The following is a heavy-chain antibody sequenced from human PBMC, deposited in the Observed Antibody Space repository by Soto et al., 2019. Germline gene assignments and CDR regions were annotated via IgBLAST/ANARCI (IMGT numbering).Heavy chain of an antibody. V-gene: IGHV2-5*02. CDR2: IYWDDVK. CDR1: GFSLSTSGVG. D-gene: IGHD4-17*01. CDR3: ARKGSGDYALDY. Sequence: QITLKESGPTLVKPTQTLTLTCTLSGFSLSTSGVGVGWIRQSPGKALEWLAVIYWDDVKHYSPSLERRLTITKDTSESEVVLTMTNMDPVDTATYYCARKGSGDYALDYWGQGIWVTVSS. J-gene: IGHJ4*02.